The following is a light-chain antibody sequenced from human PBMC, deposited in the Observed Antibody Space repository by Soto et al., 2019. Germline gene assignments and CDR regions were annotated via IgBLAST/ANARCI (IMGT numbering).Light chain of an antibody. CDR1: SSDVGGYNY. CDR2: EVT. CDR3: SSYTSSNTLI. V-gene: IGLV2-14*01. J-gene: IGLJ2*01. Sequence: QSVLIQPASVSGSRGQSITISCTGASSDVGGYNYVSWYQQFPGRAPKVMIYEVTNRPSGVSNRFSGSKSGNTASLTISGIQAEDEADYYCSSYTSSNTLIFGGGTKLTVL.